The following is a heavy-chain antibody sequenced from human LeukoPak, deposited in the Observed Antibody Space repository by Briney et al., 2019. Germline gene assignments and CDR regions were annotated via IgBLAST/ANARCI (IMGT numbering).Heavy chain of an antibody. CDR3: ARDPSRGFLEPYYYYGMAV. J-gene: IGHJ6*02. D-gene: IGHD3-3*01. V-gene: IGHV1-69*04. CDR2: IIPILGIA. CDR1: GGTFSSYA. Sequence: SVKVSCKASGGTFSSYAISWVRQAPGQGLEWMGRIIPILGIANYAQKFQGRVTITADKSTSTAYMELSSLRSEDTAVYYCARDPSRGFLEPYYYYGMAVWGQGTTVTVSS.